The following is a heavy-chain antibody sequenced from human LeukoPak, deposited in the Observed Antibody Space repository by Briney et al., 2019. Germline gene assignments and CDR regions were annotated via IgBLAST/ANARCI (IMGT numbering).Heavy chain of an antibody. D-gene: IGHD3-3*01. J-gene: IGHJ6*03. Sequence: NPGGSLRLSCAASGFTFSSYSMNWVRQAPGKGLEWVSSISSSSSYIYYADSVKGRFTISRDNAKTSLYLQMNSLRAEDTAVYYCARVLRFLEWPSPTDYYYMDVWGKGTTVTVSS. CDR3: ARVLRFLEWPSPTDYYYMDV. CDR2: ISSSSSYI. V-gene: IGHV3-21*01. CDR1: GFTFSSYS.